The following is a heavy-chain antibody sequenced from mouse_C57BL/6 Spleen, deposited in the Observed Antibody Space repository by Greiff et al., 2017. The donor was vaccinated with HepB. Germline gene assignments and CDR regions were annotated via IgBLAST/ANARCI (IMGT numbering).Heavy chain of an antibody. D-gene: IGHD1-1*01. Sequence: QVQLQQPGAELVRPGSSVKLSCKASGYTFTSYWMHWVKQRPIQGLEWIGNIDPSDSETHYNQKFKDKATLTVDKSSSTAYMQLSSLTSGDSAVYYCARHYYGSSHWYFDVWGTGTTVTVSS. J-gene: IGHJ1*03. V-gene: IGHV1-52*01. CDR3: ARHYYGSSHWYFDV. CDR1: GYTFTSYW. CDR2: IDPSDSET.